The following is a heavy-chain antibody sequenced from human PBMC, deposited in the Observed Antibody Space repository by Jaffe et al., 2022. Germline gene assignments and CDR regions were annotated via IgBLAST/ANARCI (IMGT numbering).Heavy chain of an antibody. CDR1: GFTFSSYS. J-gene: IGHJ6*03. Sequence: EVQLVESGGGLVKPGGSLRLSCAASGFTFSSYSMNWVRQAPGKGLEWVSSISSSSSYIYYADSVKGRFTISRDNAKNSLYLQMNSLRAEDTAVYYCARVKIDCTGGVCYEIYYYYMDVWGKGTTVTVSS. CDR2: ISSSSSYI. CDR3: ARVKIDCTGGVCYEIYYYYMDV. D-gene: IGHD2-8*02. V-gene: IGHV3-21*01.